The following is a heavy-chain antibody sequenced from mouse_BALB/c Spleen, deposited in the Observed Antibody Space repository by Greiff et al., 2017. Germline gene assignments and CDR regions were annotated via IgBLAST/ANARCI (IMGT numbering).Heavy chain of an antibody. D-gene: IGHD2-4*01. V-gene: IGHV5-6-5*01. J-gene: IGHJ2*01. CDR3: TRRGATMITTGYFDY. Sequence: EVQVVESGGGLVKPGGSLKLSCAASGFTFSSYAMSWVRQTPEKRLEWVASISSGGSTYYPDSVKGRFTISRDNARNILYLQMSSLRSEDTAMYYCTRRGATMITTGYFDYWGQGTTLTVSS. CDR1: GFTFSSYA. CDR2: ISSGGST.